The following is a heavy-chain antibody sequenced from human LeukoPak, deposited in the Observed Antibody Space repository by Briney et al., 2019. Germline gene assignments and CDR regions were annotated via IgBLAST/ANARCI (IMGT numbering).Heavy chain of an antibody. D-gene: IGHD6-13*01. V-gene: IGHV5-51*01. CDR1: GYSFTTYW. CDR3: ARTRATGYSSSCSFDY. CDR2: TYPGDSVT. J-gene: IGHJ4*02. Sequence: GESLKISCKGSGYSFTTYWIGWVRQMPGKGLEWMGITYPGDSVTRYSPSFQGQVTISADKSISTAYLQWSSLKASDTAMYYCARTRATGYSSSCSFDYWGQGTLVTVSS.